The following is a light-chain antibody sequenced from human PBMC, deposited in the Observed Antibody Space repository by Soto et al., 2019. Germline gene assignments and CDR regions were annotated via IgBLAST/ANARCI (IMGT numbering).Light chain of an antibody. Sequence: EIVLTQSPGTLSLSPGERATLSCRASHSVSSSYLAWYQQKPGQAPRLLIYGASSRATGIPDRLSGSGSGTDFTLTISRLEPEDFAVYYCQQYGSSPTFGQGTKVEIK. CDR3: QQYGSSPT. J-gene: IGKJ1*01. CDR2: GAS. V-gene: IGKV3-20*01. CDR1: HSVSSSY.